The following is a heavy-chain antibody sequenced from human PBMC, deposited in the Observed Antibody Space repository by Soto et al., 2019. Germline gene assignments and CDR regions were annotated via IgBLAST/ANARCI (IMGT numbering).Heavy chain of an antibody. CDR2: VSGYNGNT. CDR3: ARDEGSHGFDS. V-gene: IGHV1-18*04. Sequence: QVQLLVQSGSEVKKPGASVKVSCQASGYTFTNYGISWVRQAPGQGLEWMGWVSGYNGNTNYAQKLRGRVTMTTDTSTSTAYMELRTLRSDDTAVYYWARDEGSHGFDSWGQGTLVTVSS. CDR1: GYTFTNYG. D-gene: IGHD6-19*01. J-gene: IGHJ4*02.